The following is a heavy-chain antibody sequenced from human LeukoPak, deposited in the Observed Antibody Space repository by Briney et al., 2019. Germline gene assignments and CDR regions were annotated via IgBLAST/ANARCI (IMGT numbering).Heavy chain of an antibody. D-gene: IGHD3-22*01. Sequence: GGSLRLSCAASGFTFSKYWMHWVRQVPGKGLVWVSLINGDGSTTNYADFVKGRFTISRDNAKNTLSLQVNSLRAEDTAVYYCATGNYYDSGGYYTFGYWGQGTLVTVSS. CDR2: INGDGSTT. CDR3: ATGNYYDSGGYYTFGY. J-gene: IGHJ1*01. CDR1: GFTFSKYW. V-gene: IGHV3-74*01.